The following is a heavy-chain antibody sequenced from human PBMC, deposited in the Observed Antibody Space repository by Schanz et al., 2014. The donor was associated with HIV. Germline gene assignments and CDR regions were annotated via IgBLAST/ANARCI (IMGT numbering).Heavy chain of an antibody. CDR1: GFTFSNYA. Sequence: QVQLVESGGGVVQPGRSLRLSCAVSGFTFSNYAMHWVRQAPGKGLEWVAVIPYDGSNKYYADSVKGRFTISRDNSKNTLYLQTNSLRAEDTAVYYCARGDAALGDYWGQGTLVTVSS. V-gene: IGHV3-30-3*01. CDR2: IPYDGSNK. CDR3: ARGDAALGDY. J-gene: IGHJ4*02. D-gene: IGHD5-18*01.